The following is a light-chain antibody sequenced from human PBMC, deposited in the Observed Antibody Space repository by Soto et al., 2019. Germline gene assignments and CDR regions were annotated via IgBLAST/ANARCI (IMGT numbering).Light chain of an antibody. J-gene: IGKJ1*01. Sequence: EIVLTQSPGTLSLSPGERATLSCRASQTVTSNYLAWYQRKPGQAPRLLIYGASSRATDIPDRFSCSWSGTDFTLTITRLEPEDFAVYFCQQYAGSPSTFGQGTKVEIK. CDR1: QTVTSNY. V-gene: IGKV3-20*01. CDR2: GAS. CDR3: QQYAGSPST.